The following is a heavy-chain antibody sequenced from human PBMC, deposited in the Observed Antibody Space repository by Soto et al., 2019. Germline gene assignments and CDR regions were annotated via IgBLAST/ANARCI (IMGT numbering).Heavy chain of an antibody. CDR1: GYTFTSYD. CDR3: ARGTTVTTRYYYYYMDV. J-gene: IGHJ6*03. V-gene: IGHV1-8*01. Sequence: QVQLVQSGSEVKKPGASVKVSRKASGYTFTSYDINWVRQATGQGLEWMGWMNPNSGNTGYAQKFQGRVTMTRNTSISTAYMELSSLRSEDTAVYYCARGTTVTTRYYYYYMDVWGKGTTVTVSS. D-gene: IGHD4-4*01. CDR2: MNPNSGNT.